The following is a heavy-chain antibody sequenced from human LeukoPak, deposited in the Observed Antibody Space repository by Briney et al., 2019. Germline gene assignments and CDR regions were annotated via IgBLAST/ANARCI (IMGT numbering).Heavy chain of an antibody. V-gene: IGHV3-48*04. CDR2: ISSSISTI. CDR3: ARDRGGSGPTTTDY. J-gene: IGHJ4*02. CDR1: GFTFSSYN. D-gene: IGHD6-19*01. Sequence: GGSLRLSCAASGFTFSSYNMNWVRQAPGKGLEWVSYISSSISTIYYADSVKGRFTISRDNAKNTLYLQMNSLRAEDTAVYYCARDRGGSGPTTTDYWGQGTLVTVSS.